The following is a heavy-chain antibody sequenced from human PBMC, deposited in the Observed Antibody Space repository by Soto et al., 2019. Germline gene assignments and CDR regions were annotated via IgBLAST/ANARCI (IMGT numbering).Heavy chain of an antibody. CDR3: AGGKQLFPGY. Sequence: VAVISYDGSNKYYADSVKGRFTISRDNSKNTLYLQMNSLRAEDTAVYYCAGGKQLFPGYWGQGTLVTVSS. D-gene: IGHD6-6*01. CDR2: ISYDGSNK. J-gene: IGHJ4*02. V-gene: IGHV3-30-3*01.